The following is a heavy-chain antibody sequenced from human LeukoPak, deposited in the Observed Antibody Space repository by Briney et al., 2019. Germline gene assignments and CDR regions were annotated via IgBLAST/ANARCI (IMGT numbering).Heavy chain of an antibody. CDR1: GGSISSYY. V-gene: IGHV4-59*08. CDR2: IYYSGST. CDR3: ARGPRTVYDYAFDV. D-gene: IGHD3-16*01. Sequence: SETLSLTCTVSGGSISSYYWSWIRQPPRKGLEWIGYIYYSGSTNYNPSLKSRVTISVDTSKNQFSLKLSSVTAADTAVYYCARGPRTVYDYAFDVWGQGTMVTVSS. J-gene: IGHJ3*01.